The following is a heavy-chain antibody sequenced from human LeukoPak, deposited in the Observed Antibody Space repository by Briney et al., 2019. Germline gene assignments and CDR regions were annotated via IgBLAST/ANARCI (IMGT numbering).Heavy chain of an antibody. D-gene: IGHD3-3*01. J-gene: IGHJ4*02. V-gene: IGHV4-59*11. CDR3: ARDFRGGYDFWSGYYTPYYFDY. CDR2: MHYRGNT. Sequence: SSETLSLTCTVSGGSISSHYWSWIRQSPGKGLEWIGFMHYRGNTNSNPSLRSRVTISMDTPKNQFSLKMSSVTAADTAVYYCARDFRGGYDFWSGYYTPYYFDYWGQGTLVTVSS. CDR1: GGSISSHY.